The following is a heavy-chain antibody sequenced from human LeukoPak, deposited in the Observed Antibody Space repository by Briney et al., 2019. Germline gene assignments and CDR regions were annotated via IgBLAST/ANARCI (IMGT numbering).Heavy chain of an antibody. CDR3: ARDPTYYDFWSGGVRYMDV. D-gene: IGHD3-3*01. CDR1: GFTFTTYE. CDR2: IDNSGSVI. Sequence: GGSLRLSCAASGFTFTTYEMNWVRQAPGQGLEWISYIDNSGSVIIYADSVKGRFTISRDNAKNSLCLQMNSLRAEDTAVYYCARDPTYYDFWSGGVRYMDVWGKGTTVTVSS. V-gene: IGHV3-48*03. J-gene: IGHJ6*03.